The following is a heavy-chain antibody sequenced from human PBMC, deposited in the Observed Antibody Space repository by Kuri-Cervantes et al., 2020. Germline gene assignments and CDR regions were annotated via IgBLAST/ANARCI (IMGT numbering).Heavy chain of an antibody. Sequence: GESLKISCAASGFTFSSYSMNWVRQAPGKGLEWVSAISGSGGSTYYADSVKGRFTISRDNSKNTLYLQMNSLRAEDTAVYYCAKSAIRRNDYWGQGTLVTVSS. CDR2: ISGSGGST. J-gene: IGHJ4*02. CDR3: AKSAIRRNDY. V-gene: IGHV3-23*01. CDR1: GFTFSSYS. D-gene: IGHD3-3*01.